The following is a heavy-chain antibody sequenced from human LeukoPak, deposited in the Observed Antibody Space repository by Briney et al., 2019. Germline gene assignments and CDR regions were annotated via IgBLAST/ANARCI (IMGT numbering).Heavy chain of an antibody. V-gene: IGHV3-23*01. CDR1: GFTFSSYA. J-gene: IGHJ4*02. Sequence: GGSLRLSCAASGFTFSSYAMSWVRQAPGKGLEWVSAISGSGGSTYYADSVKGRFTISRDNSKNTLYLQMNSLRAEDTAVYYCAKDLLPPIAAAGGFDYWGQGTLVTVSS. CDR3: AKDLLPPIAAAGGFDY. D-gene: IGHD6-13*01. CDR2: ISGSGGST.